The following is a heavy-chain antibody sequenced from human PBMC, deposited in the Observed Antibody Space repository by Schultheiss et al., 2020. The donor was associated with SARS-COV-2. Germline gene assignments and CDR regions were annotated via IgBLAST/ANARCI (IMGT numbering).Heavy chain of an antibody. D-gene: IGHD4-17*01. CDR2: IWYDGSNK. V-gene: IGHV3-33*08. Sequence: GGSLRLSCAASGFTFSSYGMHWVRQAPGKGLEWVAVIWYDGSNKYYADSVKGRFTISRDNSKNTVCLQMNSLRAEDTAVYYCARDDPTVTPFDYWGQGTLVTVSS. CDR3: ARDDPTVTPFDY. J-gene: IGHJ4*02. CDR1: GFTFSSYG.